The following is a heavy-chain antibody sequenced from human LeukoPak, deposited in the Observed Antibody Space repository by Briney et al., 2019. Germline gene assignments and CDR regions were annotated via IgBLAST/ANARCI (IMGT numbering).Heavy chain of an antibody. CDR3: ARDRPQYSGYDFDY. J-gene: IGHJ4*02. D-gene: IGHD5-12*01. CDR2: ISSSSYI. Sequence: GGSLRLSCAASGFTFSSYSMSWVRQAPGKGLEWVSSISSSSYIYYADSVKGRFTISRDNAKNSLYLQMNSLRAEDTAVYYCARDRPQYSGYDFDYWGQGTLVTVSS. CDR1: GFTFSSYS. V-gene: IGHV3-21*01.